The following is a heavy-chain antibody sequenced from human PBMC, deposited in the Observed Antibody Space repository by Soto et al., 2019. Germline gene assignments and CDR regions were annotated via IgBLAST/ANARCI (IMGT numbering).Heavy chain of an antibody. J-gene: IGHJ4*02. CDR1: GYTFTSYD. Sequence: SVKVSCKASGYTFTSYDINWVRQAPGQGLEWMGGIIPIFGTANYAQKFQGRVTITADESTSTAYMELSSLRSEDTAVYYCAREEVGGSSSSGFDYWGQGTLVTV. CDR2: IIPIFGTA. CDR3: AREEVGGSSSSGFDY. D-gene: IGHD6-6*01. V-gene: IGHV1-69*13.